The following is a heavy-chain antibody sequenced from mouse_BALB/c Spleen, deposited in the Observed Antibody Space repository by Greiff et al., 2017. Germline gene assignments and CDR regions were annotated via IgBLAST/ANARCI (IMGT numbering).Heavy chain of an antibody. CDR2: ISSGSSTI. J-gene: IGHJ1*01. CDR3: ARFYGSSLWYFDV. V-gene: IGHV5-17*02. Sequence: EVQLQESGGGLVKPGGSLKLSCAASGFTFSSFGMHWVRQAPEKGLEWVAYISSGSSTIYYADTVKGRFTISRDNPKNTLFLQMTSLRSEDTAMYYCARFYGSSLWYFDVWGAGTTVTVSS. CDR1: GFTFSSFG. D-gene: IGHD1-1*01.